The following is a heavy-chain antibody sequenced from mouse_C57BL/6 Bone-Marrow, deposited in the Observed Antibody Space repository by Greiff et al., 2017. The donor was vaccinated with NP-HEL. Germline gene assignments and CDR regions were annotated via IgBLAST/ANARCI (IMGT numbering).Heavy chain of an antibody. D-gene: IGHD1-1*01. CDR1: GYSFTDYN. J-gene: IGHJ1*03. V-gene: IGHV1-39*01. CDR3: ARGNYYGSSPYWYFDV. CDR2: IKPNYGTT. Sequence: EVKLQESGHELVKPGASLKISCKASGYSFTDYNMNWVKQSNGKSLEWFGVIKPNYGTTSYNQKFKGKATLTLDQSSSTAYMQLHSLTSEDSAVDYCARGNYYGSSPYWYFDVWGTGTTVTVSS.